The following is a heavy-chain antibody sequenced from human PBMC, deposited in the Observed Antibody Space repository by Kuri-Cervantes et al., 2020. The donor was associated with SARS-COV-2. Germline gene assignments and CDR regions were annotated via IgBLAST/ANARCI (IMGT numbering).Heavy chain of an antibody. CDR1: GFIFSSYA. D-gene: IGHD1-26*01. Sequence: GESLKISCAASGFIFSSYAMHWVRQAPGKGLEWVAVISYDGSNKYYADSVKGRFTISRDNSKNTLYLQMNSLRAEDTAVYYCARGMGAGATSWSFDYWGQGTLVTVSS. CDR3: ARGMGAGATSWSFDY. V-gene: IGHV3-30-3*01. CDR2: ISYDGSNK. J-gene: IGHJ4*02.